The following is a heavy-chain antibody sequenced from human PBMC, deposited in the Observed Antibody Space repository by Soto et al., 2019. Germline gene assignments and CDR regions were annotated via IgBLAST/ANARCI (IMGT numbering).Heavy chain of an antibody. CDR3: ARAHYGDYGYGMDV. Sequence: SETLSLTCTVSGGSISSGGYYWSWIRQHPGKGLEWIGYIYYSGSTYYNPSLKSRITISVDRSKNQFSLKLSSVTAADTAVYYCARAHYGDYGYGMDVWGQGTTVTVSS. D-gene: IGHD4-17*01. V-gene: IGHV4-31*03. CDR2: IYYSGST. CDR1: GGSISSGGYY. J-gene: IGHJ6*02.